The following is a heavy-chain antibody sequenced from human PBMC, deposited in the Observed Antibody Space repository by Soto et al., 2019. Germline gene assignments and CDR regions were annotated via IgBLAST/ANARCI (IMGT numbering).Heavy chain of an antibody. Sequence: SETLSLTCAVSGGSISSGGYSWSWIRQPPGKGLEWIGYIYHSGSTYYNPSLKSRVTMSEDRSKNQFSLKLSSVTAADTAVYYCARDPIVWGQGNLVTVS. D-gene: IGHD2-15*01. CDR2: IYHSGST. V-gene: IGHV4-30-2*01. J-gene: IGHJ4*02. CDR1: GGSISSGGYS. CDR3: ARDPIV.